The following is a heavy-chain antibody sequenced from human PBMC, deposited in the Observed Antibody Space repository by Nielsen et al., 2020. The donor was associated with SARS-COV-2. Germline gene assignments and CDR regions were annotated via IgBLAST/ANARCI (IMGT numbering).Heavy chain of an antibody. CDR3: ARRRGYSGYDWEVYYFDY. V-gene: IGHV1-18*04. D-gene: IGHD5-12*01. CDR1: GYTFTSYG. J-gene: IGHJ4*02. Sequence: ASVKVSCKASGYTFTSYGISWVRQAPGQGLEWMGWISAYNGNTNYAQKLQGRVTMTTDTSTSTAYMELRSLRSDDTAVYYCARRRGYSGYDWEVYYFDYWGQGTLVTVSS. CDR2: ISAYNGNT.